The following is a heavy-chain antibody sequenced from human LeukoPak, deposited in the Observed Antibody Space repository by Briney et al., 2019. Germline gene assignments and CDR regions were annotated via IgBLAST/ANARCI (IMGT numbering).Heavy chain of an antibody. J-gene: IGHJ4*02. CDR1: GFTVSSNY. CDR3: ARGGMRRPYDC. V-gene: IGHV3-53*01. D-gene: IGHD1-14*01. CDR2: IYDIGNT. Sequence: GGSLRLPCAVSGFTVSSNYMSWVRQAPGKGLEWVSVIYDIGNTYYADSVKGRFTISRDTSKNTVYLQMNSLRAEDTAVYYCARGGMRRPYDCWGQGALVTVSS.